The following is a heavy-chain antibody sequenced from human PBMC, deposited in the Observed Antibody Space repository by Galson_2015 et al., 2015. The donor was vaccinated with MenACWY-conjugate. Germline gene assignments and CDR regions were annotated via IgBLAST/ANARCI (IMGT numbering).Heavy chain of an antibody. D-gene: IGHD2-21*02. J-gene: IGHJ3*01. CDR3: AKAPGRWPRDDGSDC. V-gene: IGHV3-23*01. CDR1: GFTFSNYA. CDR2: ICQHHDDT. Sequence: SMRLSCAASGFTFSNYAMNWVRQAPGKGLEWISHICQHHDDTNYGDSVQGHFTISRDTSENPLFLQMNSRRADHTAVYYCAKAPGRWPRDDGSDCGGQGTQVT.